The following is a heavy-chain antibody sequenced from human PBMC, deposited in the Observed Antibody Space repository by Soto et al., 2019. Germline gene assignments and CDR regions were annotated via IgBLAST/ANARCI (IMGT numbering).Heavy chain of an antibody. CDR3: ARQPYDSSGYYYGA. CDR2: MYSSGNT. J-gene: IGHJ5*02. CDR1: AGSISRSNYY. D-gene: IGHD3-22*01. Sequence: QLQLQESGPGLVKPSETLSLTCTVSAGSISRSNYYWGWIRQPPGKGLEWIGSMYSSGNTYYNPTLTSRVTISVDTSKKAFSLKLTSVSAAHASVYYCARQPYDSSGYYYGAWGQGTLVTVSS. V-gene: IGHV4-39*01.